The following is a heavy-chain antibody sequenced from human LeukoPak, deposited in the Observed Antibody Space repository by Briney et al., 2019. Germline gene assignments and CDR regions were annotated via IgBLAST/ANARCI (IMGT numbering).Heavy chain of an antibody. CDR2: VTPSGTDI. D-gene: IGHD3-22*01. Sequence: GGSLRLSCAASGVTFTRFNRNWVRQAPGKGLEWVGSVTPSGTDIYYADSVKGGFTISRENAKNSLYLQMNGLRAEDTGEYCGARPFYYGSNGGEGMYVWGRRTTVTVS. CDR3: ARPFYYGSNGGEGMYV. V-gene: IGHV3-21*06. CDR1: GVTFTRFN. J-gene: IGHJ6*02.